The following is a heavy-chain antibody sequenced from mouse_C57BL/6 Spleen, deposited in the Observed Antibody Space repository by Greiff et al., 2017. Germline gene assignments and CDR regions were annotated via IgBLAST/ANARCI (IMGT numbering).Heavy chain of an antibody. D-gene: IGHD2-3*01. J-gene: IGHJ4*01. Sequence: EVQLQESGGGLVKPGGSLKLSCAASGFTFSDYGMHWVRQAPEKGLEWVAYISSGSSTIYYADTVKGRFTISRDNAKTTLFLQMTSLRSEDTAMYYCADDGYHYYAMRYWGQGASDTAST. CDR1: GFTFSDYG. CDR2: ISSGSSTI. CDR3: ADDGYHYYAMRY. V-gene: IGHV5-17*01.